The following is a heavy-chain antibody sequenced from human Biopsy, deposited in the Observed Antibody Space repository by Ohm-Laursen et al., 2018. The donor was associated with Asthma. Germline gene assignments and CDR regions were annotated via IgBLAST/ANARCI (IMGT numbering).Heavy chain of an antibody. CDR2: ISASGVRT. CDR1: GFAFNNSS. V-gene: IGHV3-23*01. CDR3: AKITTDRQKANNWFDP. D-gene: IGHD3-22*01. Sequence: SLRLSCAAPGFAFNNSSMTWVRQAPGKGLEWVSSISASGVRTFYAGSVKGRFTVSRDSSRNTLYLQLSTLRVEDTAVYFCAKITTDRQKANNWFDPWGHGTLVTVSS. J-gene: IGHJ5*02.